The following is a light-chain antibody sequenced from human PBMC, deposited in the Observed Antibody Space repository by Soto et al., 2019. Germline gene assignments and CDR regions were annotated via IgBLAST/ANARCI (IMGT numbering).Light chain of an antibody. Sequence: QSVLAQPASVSGSPGQSITISCTGTSSDVGAYNSVSWYQQHPHRAPQVIIYKGTQRPSGVSNRFSGSTSGNAASLTISALQTDDKADYFCCSSAPESTYVCGTGTKVTVL. V-gene: IGLV2-23*01. J-gene: IGLJ1*01. CDR3: CSSAPESTYV. CDR2: KGT. CDR1: SSDVGAYNS.